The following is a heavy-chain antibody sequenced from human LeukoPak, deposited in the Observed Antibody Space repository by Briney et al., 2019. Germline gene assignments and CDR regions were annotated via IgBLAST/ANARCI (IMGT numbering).Heavy chain of an antibody. CDR2: IRYDGSNK. CDR1: GFTFSSYG. D-gene: IGHD4-23*01. CDR3: AGGHGGNSGYFDY. V-gene: IGHV3-30*02. J-gene: IGHJ4*02. Sequence: GESLKISCAASGFTFSSYGMHWVRQAPGKGLEWVAFIRYDGSNKYYADSVKGRFTISRDNSKNTLYLQMNSLRAEDTAVYYCAGGHGGNSGYFDYWGQGTLVTVSS.